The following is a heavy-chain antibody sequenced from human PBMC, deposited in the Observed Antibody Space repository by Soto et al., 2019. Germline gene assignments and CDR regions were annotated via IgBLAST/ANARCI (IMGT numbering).Heavy chain of an antibody. CDR2: ITSTGSTT. Sequence: EVQLVESGGGLAQPGGSLRLSCAASGFTFSTYEMNWVRQAPGKGLEWVSYITSTGSTTYYADSVKGRFTISRDNAKNTLYLQMNSLRAEDTAIYYCARGNSPVNVHWGQGTLATVSS. J-gene: IGHJ4*02. D-gene: IGHD3-16*02. CDR1: GFTFSTYE. V-gene: IGHV3-48*03. CDR3: ARGNSPVNVH.